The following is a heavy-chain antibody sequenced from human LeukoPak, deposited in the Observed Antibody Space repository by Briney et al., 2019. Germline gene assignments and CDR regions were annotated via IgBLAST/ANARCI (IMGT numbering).Heavy chain of an antibody. V-gene: IGHV4-39*07. J-gene: IGHJ4*02. Sequence: SETLSLTCTVSGGSISSSSYYWGWIRQPPGKGLEWIGSIYYSGSTYYNPSLKSRVTISVDTSKNQFSLKLSSVTAADTAVYYCARDSNSYGYTVDYWGQGTLVIVSS. CDR2: IYYSGST. CDR3: ARDSNSYGYTVDY. D-gene: IGHD5-18*01. CDR1: GGSISSSSYY.